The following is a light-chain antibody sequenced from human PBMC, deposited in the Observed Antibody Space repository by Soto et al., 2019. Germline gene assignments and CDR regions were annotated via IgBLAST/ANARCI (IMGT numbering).Light chain of an antibody. Sequence: QSVLTQPASVSGSPGQSITISCTGTSSDVGYYKYVSWYQQHPGKAPQLMIYEVSNRPSGVSNRFSGSKSGNTASLTISGLHAEDEADYYCSSYTSSSTVVFGGGTKLTVL. CDR3: SSYTSSSTVV. CDR2: EVS. V-gene: IGLV2-14*01. CDR1: SSDVGYYKY. J-gene: IGLJ2*01.